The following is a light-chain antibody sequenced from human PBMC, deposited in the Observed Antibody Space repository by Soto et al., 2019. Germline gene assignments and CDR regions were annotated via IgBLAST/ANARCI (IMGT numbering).Light chain of an antibody. CDR2: DAS. CDR1: QSVSHW. Sequence: DIQMTQSPSTLSASVGDRVTITCRASQSVSHWLAWYQQKPGKAPKALIYDASTLETGVPSRFSGSGSGTDFTLTISSLHPDDFATYYCQQYNSYQYTFGQGTKVDIK. J-gene: IGKJ2*01. V-gene: IGKV1-5*01. CDR3: QQYNSYQYT.